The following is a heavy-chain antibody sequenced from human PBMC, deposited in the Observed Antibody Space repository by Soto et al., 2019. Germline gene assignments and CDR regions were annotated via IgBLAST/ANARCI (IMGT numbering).Heavy chain of an antibody. CDR1: GYTFTNYG. D-gene: IGHD3-22*01. J-gene: IGHJ6*02. CDR2: ISGYNGNT. CDR3: ARDREYYNDSSGNYYYHYGMDV. Sequence: QVQLVESGAEVKKPGASVKVSCKASGYTFTNYGISWVRQAPGQGLEWMRWISGYNGNTKYAQKFQGRVSMTTDTPTKTAYMDLRSLRSDDTAVYYCARDREYYNDSSGNYYYHYGMDVWGQGTTVTVS. V-gene: IGHV1-18*04.